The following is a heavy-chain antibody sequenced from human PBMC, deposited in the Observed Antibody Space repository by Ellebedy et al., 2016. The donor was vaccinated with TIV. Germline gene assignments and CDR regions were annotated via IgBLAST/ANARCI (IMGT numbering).Heavy chain of an antibody. V-gene: IGHV3-15*01. CDR3: TRDGHSLFYYYMDV. CDR2: VKSKSDGEIT. Sequence: PGGSLRLSCAASGFTFSDAWMSWVRQAPGKGLEWVGRVKSKSDGEITDYAAPVKGRFTISRDDSKNTLFLQMNSLKTEDTDVYYCTRDGHSLFYYYMDVWGKGTTVTVSS. D-gene: IGHD2-15*01. CDR1: GFTFSDAW. J-gene: IGHJ6*03.